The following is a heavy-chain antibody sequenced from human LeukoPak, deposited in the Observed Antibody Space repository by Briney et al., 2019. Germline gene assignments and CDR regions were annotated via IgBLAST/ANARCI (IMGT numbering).Heavy chain of an antibody. CDR3: ARDPRVVGATPHFDY. CDR1: GFTFSSYA. D-gene: IGHD1-26*01. V-gene: IGHV3-30-3*01. J-gene: IGHJ4*02. CDR2: ISYDGSNK. Sequence: GRSLRLSCAASGFTFSSYAMHWVRQAPGKGLEWVAVISYDGSNKYYADSVKGRFTISRDNSKNTLYLQMNSLRAEDTAVYYCARDPRVVGATPHFDYWGQGTLVTVSS.